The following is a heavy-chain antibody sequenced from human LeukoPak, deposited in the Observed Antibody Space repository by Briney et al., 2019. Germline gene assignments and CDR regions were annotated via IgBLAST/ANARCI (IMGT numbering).Heavy chain of an antibody. D-gene: IGHD2-15*01. CDR1: GFTFSSYA. Sequence: GRSLRLSCAASGFTFSSYAMHWVRQAPGKGLEWVAVIWYDGSNKYYADSVKGRFTISRDNSKNTLYLQMNSLRAEDTAVYYCASKYCSGGSCYSWYNAFDIWGQGTMVTVSS. CDR2: IWYDGSNK. V-gene: IGHV3-33*08. J-gene: IGHJ3*02. CDR3: ASKYCSGGSCYSWYNAFDI.